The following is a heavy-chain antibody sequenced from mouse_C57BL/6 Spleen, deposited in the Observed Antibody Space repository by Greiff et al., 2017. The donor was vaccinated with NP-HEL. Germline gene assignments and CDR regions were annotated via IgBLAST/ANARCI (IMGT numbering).Heavy chain of an antibody. Sequence: EVQLQESGPGLVKPSQSLSLTCSVTGYSITSGYYWNWIRQFPGNKLEWMGYISYDGSNNYNPSLKNRISITRDTSKNQFFLKLNSVTTEDTATYYCARQRATGFAWFAYWGQGTLVTVSA. CDR3: ARQRATGFAWFAY. J-gene: IGHJ3*01. CDR1: GYSITSGYY. V-gene: IGHV3-6*01. CDR2: ISYDGSN. D-gene: IGHD4-1*02.